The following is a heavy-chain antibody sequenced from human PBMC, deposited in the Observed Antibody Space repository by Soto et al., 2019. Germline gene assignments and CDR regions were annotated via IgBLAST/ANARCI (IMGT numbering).Heavy chain of an antibody. D-gene: IGHD3-10*01. J-gene: IGHJ4*02. V-gene: IGHV4-30-4*01. Sequence: SETLSLTCTVSGGSISSGDYYWSWIRQPPGKGLEWIGYIYYSGSTYYNPSLKGRVTISVDTSKNQFSLKLSSVTAADTAVYYCARVQWFGELTGFDYWGQGTLVTVSS. CDR2: IYYSGST. CDR1: GGSISSGDYY. CDR3: ARVQWFGELTGFDY.